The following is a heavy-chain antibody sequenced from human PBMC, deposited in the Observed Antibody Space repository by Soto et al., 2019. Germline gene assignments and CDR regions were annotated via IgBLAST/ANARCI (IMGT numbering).Heavy chain of an antibody. D-gene: IGHD6-13*01. CDR1: GYTFTTYY. CDR2: MNPNSGNT. J-gene: IGHJ5*02. Sequence: ASVKVSCKASGYTFTTYYINWVRQATGQGLEWMGWMNPNSGNTGYAQKFQGRVTMTRNTSISTAYMELSSLRSEDTAVYYCARRLLGYSSSIDPWGQGTLVTVSS. CDR3: ARRLLGYSSSIDP. V-gene: IGHV1-8*01.